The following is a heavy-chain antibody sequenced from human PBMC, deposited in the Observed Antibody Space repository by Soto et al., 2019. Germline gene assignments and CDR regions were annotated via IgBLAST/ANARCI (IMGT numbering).Heavy chain of an antibody. CDR2: IKGDGSEK. J-gene: IGHJ6*02. V-gene: IGHV3-7*01. CDR3: GRDEVRNGVGV. Sequence: GWSLRLSCESSVFTFIDFWMSWVRQAPGKGLEWVANIKGDGSEKRYVDSVRGRFTISRDNAKNSVYLQMNSLRADDTALYYCGRDEVRNGVGVWGQGTTVTVSS. CDR1: VFTFIDFW.